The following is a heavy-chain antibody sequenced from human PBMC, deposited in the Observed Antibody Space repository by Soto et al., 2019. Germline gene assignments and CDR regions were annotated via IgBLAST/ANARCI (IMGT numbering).Heavy chain of an antibody. CDR2: IYPGDSDT. CDR3: ARWVVTATNYYYGMDV. J-gene: IGHJ6*02. CDR1: GYSFTSYC. Sequence: GESPNISCKGSGYSFTSYCIGWVRQIPGQGLEWMGNIYPGDSDTRYSPCFQGQVTISADKSISTAYLQWSSLKASDTAMYYCARWVVTATNYYYGMDVWGQGTTVTVSS. D-gene: IGHD2-21*02. V-gene: IGHV5-51*01.